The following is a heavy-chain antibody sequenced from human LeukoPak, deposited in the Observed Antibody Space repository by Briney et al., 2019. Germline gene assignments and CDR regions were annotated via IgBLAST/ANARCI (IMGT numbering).Heavy chain of an antibody. D-gene: IGHD3-16*01. CDR2: IIPIFGTA. J-gene: IGHJ4*02. V-gene: IGHV1-69*05. CDR3: ARMGGDYFDY. CDR1: GGTFSSYA. Sequence: ASVKVSCKASGGTFSSYAISWVRQAPGQGLEWMGGIIPIFGTADYAQKFQGRVTITTDESTSTAYMELSSLRSEDTAVYYCARMGGDYFDYWGQGTLVTVSS.